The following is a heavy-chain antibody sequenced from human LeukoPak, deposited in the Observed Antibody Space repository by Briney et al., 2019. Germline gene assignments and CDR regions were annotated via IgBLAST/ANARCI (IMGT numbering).Heavy chain of an antibody. V-gene: IGHV3-48*03. D-gene: IGHD2-15*01. CDR2: ISSSGSTI. J-gene: IGHJ4*02. Sequence: GGPWRLSCEPPGSPFVIYEMTGVRRAQGRGLEWVSYISSSGSTIYYADSVKGRFTISRDNAKNSLYLQMNSLRAEDTAVYYCATSASLDYWGQGTLVTVSS. CDR3: ATSASLDY. CDR1: GSPFVIYE.